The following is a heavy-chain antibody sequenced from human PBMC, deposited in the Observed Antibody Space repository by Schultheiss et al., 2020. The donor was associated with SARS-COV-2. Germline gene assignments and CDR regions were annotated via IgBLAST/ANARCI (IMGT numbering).Heavy chain of an antibody. CDR2: IYYSGST. Sequence: SETLSLTCTVSGGSISSYYWGWIRQHPGKGLEWIGYIYYSGSTYYNPSLKSRVTISVDTSKNQFSLKLSSVTAADTAVYYCARAAPRQDNWFDPWGQGTLVTVSS. CDR1: GGSISSYY. J-gene: IGHJ5*02. CDR3: ARAAPRQDNWFDP. D-gene: IGHD6-6*01. V-gene: IGHV4-59*06.